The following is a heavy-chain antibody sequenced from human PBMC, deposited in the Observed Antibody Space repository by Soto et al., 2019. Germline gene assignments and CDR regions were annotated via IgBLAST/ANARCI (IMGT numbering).Heavy chain of an antibody. CDR3: ARDFGRSGGSGFDY. J-gene: IGHJ4*02. CDR2: ITSDGFST. V-gene: IGHV3-74*01. D-gene: IGHD2-15*01. Sequence: GSPGVSCAASGFTLRRYWMHWVRPHSGKGLEWVSRITSDGFSTTYTDSVKGRFTISRDNAKNTVYLQMNSLGVEDTALYFCARDFGRSGGSGFDYWGLGILVTVSS. CDR1: GFTLRRYW.